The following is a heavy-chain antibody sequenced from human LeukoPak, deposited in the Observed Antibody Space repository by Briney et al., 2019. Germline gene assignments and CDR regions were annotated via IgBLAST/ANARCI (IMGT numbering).Heavy chain of an antibody. Sequence: GESLKISCKGSGYSFTTYWISWVRQMPGEGPEWMGRIHPSDSDTNYSPSFLGHVTFSTDKSISTAYLQWTSLKASDTAIYFCARHYYNDNTLLDFWGQGTLVTVSS. CDR1: GYSFTTYW. D-gene: IGHD3-22*01. V-gene: IGHV5-10-1*01. CDR3: ARHYYNDNTLLDF. J-gene: IGHJ4*02. CDR2: IHPSDSDT.